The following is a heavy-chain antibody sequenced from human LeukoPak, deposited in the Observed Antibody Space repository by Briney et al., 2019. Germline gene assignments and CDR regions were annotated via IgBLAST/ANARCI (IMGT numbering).Heavy chain of an antibody. D-gene: IGHD4/OR15-4a*01. CDR1: GFSFSTYE. CDR3: ARDRDVDYGNDGFDI. Sequence: PGGSLRLSCAASGFSFSTYEFHWVRHAPGKGLEWVSYISASGQTIYYADSVRGRFTISRDNAKNSLYLQMNSLGAEDTAVYHCARDRDVDYGNDGFDIWGRGTTVTVSS. J-gene: IGHJ3*02. CDR2: ISASGQTI. V-gene: IGHV3-48*03.